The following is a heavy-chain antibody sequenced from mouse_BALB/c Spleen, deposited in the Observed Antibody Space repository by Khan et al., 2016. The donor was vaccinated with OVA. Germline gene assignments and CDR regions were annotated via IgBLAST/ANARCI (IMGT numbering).Heavy chain of an antibody. Sequence: EVELVESGGDLVKPGGSLKLSCAASGFTFSTYGMSWVRQPPDKRLEWVATVSSGGSYTYYPDSVKGRFTISRDNAKNTLYLQMSSLKSEDTAMFYGARRAYYYDSEGFAYWGQGTLVTVSA. CDR1: GFTFSTYG. J-gene: IGHJ3*01. CDR2: VSSGGSYT. D-gene: IGHD1-1*01. CDR3: ARRAYYYDSEGFAY. V-gene: IGHV5-6*01.